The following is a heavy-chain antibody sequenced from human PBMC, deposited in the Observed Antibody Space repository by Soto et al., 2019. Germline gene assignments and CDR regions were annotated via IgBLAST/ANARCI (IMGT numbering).Heavy chain of an antibody. J-gene: IGHJ5*02. CDR2: INHSGST. V-gene: IGHV4-34*01. Sequence: QPPGKGLEWIGEINHSGSTNYNPSLKSRVTISVDTSKNQFSLKLSSVTAADTAVYYCARTWFDPWGQGTLVTVSS. CDR3: ARTWFDP.